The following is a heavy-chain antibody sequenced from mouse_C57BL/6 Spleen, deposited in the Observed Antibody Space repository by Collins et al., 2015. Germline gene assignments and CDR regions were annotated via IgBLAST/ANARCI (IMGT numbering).Heavy chain of an antibody. J-gene: IGHJ4*01. CDR1: GYAFTNYL. Sequence: QVQLQQSGAELVRPGTSVKVSCKASGYAFTNYLIEWVKQRPGQGLEWIGVINPGSGGTNYNEKFKGKAILTADKSSSTAYMQLSSLTSDDSAVYFCARMGDYWGQGTSVTVSS. CDR2: INPGSGGT. CDR3: ARMGDY. V-gene: IGHV1-54*01.